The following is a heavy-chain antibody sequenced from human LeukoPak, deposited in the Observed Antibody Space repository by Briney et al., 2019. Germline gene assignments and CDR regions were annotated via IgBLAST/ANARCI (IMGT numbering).Heavy chain of an antibody. CDR2: INHSGST. J-gene: IGHJ4*02. CDR1: GGSFSGYY. CDR3: AKYSSNPTEYYFDY. Sequence: KSSETLSLTCAVYGGSFSGYYWGWIRQPPGKGLEWIGEINHSGSTNYNPSLKSRVTISVDTSKNQFSLKLSSVTAADTAVYYCAKYSSNPTEYYFDYWGQGTLVTVSS. V-gene: IGHV4-34*01. D-gene: IGHD6-13*01.